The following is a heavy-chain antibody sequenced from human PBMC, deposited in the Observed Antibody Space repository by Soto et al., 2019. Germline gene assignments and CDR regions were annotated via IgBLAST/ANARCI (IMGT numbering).Heavy chain of an antibody. V-gene: IGHV1-69*13. J-gene: IGHJ6*02. CDR3: ARSQGSSTSLEIYYYYYYGMDV. D-gene: IGHD2-2*01. CDR2: IIPIFGTA. Sequence: SVTVSCKTSGGTFSSYAISWVRQAPGQGLEWMGGIIPIFGTANYAQKFQGRVTITADESTSTAYMELSSLRSEDTAVYYCARSQGSSTSLEIYYYYYYGMDVWDQGTTVTVSS. CDR1: GGTFSSYA.